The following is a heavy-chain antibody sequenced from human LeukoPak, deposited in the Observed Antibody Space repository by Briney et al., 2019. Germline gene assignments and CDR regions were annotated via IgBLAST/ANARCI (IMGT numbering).Heavy chain of an antibody. CDR3: ARDRVRYCSSTSCPSFDFDY. V-gene: IGHV1-18*01. CDR1: GYTFTSYG. J-gene: IGHJ4*02. CDR2: ISAYNGNT. Sequence: ASVKVSCKASGYTFTSYGISWVRQAPGQGLEWMVWISAYNGNTNYAQKLQGRVTMTTDTSTSTAYMELRSLRSDDTAVYYCARDRVRYCSSTSCPSFDFDYWGQGTLVTVSS. D-gene: IGHD2-2*01.